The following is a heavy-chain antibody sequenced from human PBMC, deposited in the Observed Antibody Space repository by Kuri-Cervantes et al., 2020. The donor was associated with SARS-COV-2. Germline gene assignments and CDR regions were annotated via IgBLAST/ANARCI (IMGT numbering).Heavy chain of an antibody. D-gene: IGHD4-23*01. CDR3: VREVTFHYYYYYTDV. J-gene: IGHJ6*03. CDR2: ISSSSSTI. V-gene: IGHV3-48*01. Sequence: GESLKISCAASGFTFSSYSMNWVRQAPGKGLEWVSYISSSSSTIYYADSVKGRFTISRDNAKNSLYLQMNSLRAEDTAVFYCVREVTFHYYYYYTDVWGKGTTVTVSS. CDR1: GFTFSSYS.